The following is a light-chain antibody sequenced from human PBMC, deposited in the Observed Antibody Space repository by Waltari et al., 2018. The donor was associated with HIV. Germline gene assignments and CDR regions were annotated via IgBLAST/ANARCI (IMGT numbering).Light chain of an antibody. J-gene: IGLJ1*01. CDR2: EAT. V-gene: IGLV2-8*01. CDR3: SSHGATNYSV. Sequence: QSALAQPPSASASPGQAVAISCSGTSCDIGAHDPVSWYQHPPGKAPRLTMYEATKRPSGVPDRVSGSKSGNTASLTVSGIQAEDEADYSCSSHGATNYSVFGSGTRVTVL. CDR1: SCDIGAHDP.